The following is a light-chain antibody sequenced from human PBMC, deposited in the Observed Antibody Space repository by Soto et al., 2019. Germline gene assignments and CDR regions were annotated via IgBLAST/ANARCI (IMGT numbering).Light chain of an antibody. CDR1: NVDVGGYNY. J-gene: IGLJ1*01. Sequence: QSVLAQPAPVSGSPGQSITISCTGTNVDVGGYNYVSWYQHHPGKAPKLLIFEVSNRPSGVSNRFSGSKSGNTASLTISGLQSEDEADYYCSSYTSSSTLEVFGTGTKVTVL. V-gene: IGLV2-14*01. CDR3: SSYTSSSTLEV. CDR2: EVS.